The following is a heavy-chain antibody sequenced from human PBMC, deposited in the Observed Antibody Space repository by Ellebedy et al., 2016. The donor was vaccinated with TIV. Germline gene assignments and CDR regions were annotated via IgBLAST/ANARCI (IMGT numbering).Heavy chain of an antibody. CDR3: ARVGRIAAKGYFDY. D-gene: IGHD6-13*01. CDR1: GFTFSSYS. Sequence: GESLKISXAASGFTFSSYSMNWVRQAPGKGLEWVSSISSSSSYIYYADSVKGRFTISRDNAKNSLYLQMNSLRAEDTAVYYCARVGRIAAKGYFDYWGQGTLVTVSS. CDR2: ISSSSSYI. V-gene: IGHV3-21*01. J-gene: IGHJ4*01.